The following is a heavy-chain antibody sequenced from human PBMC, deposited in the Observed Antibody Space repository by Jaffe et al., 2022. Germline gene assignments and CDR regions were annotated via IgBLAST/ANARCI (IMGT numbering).Heavy chain of an antibody. Sequence: QVQLQQWGAGLLKPSETLSLTCAVYGGSFSGYYWSWIRQPPGKGLEWIGEINHSGSTNYNPSLKSRVTISVDTSKNQFSLKLSSVTAADTAVYYCARKVVVAATGNMDVWGKGTTVTVSS. D-gene: IGHD2-15*01. J-gene: IGHJ6*03. CDR2: INHSGST. V-gene: IGHV4-34*01. CDR1: GGSFSGYY. CDR3: ARKVVVAATGNMDV.